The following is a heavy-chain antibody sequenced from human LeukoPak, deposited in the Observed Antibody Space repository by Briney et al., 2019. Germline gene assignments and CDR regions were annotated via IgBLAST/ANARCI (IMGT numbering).Heavy chain of an antibody. Sequence: ASVKVSCKASGGTFSSYTISWVRQAPGQGLEWMGRIIPILGIANYAQKFQGRVTITADKSTSTAYMELSSLRSEDTAVYYCARGGPVGAYFDYWGQGTLVTVSS. D-gene: IGHD1-26*01. CDR1: GGTFSSYT. J-gene: IGHJ4*02. CDR3: ARGGPVGAYFDY. V-gene: IGHV1-69*02. CDR2: IIPILGIA.